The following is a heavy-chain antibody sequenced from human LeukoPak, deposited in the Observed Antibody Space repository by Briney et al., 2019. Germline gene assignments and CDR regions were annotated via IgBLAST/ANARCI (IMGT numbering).Heavy chain of an antibody. D-gene: IGHD5-18*01. CDR1: GFTFSSYA. CDR2: ISGSGGST. V-gene: IGHV3-23*01. Sequence: GGSLRLSCAASGFTFSSYAMSWVRQAPGKGLEWVSTISGSGGSTYYADSVKGRFTISRDNSKNTLYLQMNSLRAEDAAVYYCAREISGYSYGEYYFDYWGQGTLVTVSS. CDR3: AREISGYSYGEYYFDY. J-gene: IGHJ4*02.